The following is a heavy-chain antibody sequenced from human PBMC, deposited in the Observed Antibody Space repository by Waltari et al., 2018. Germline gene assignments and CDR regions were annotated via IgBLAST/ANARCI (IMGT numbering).Heavy chain of an antibody. CDR1: GGTFSSST. CDR2: IIPILGIA. J-gene: IGHJ3*02. CDR3: ARKQDKGAFDI. Sequence: QVQLVQSGAEVKKPGSSVKVSCKASGGTFSSSTISWVRQAPGQGLEWMGRIIPILGIANYAQKFQGRVTITADKSTSTAYMELSSLRSEDTAVYYCARKQDKGAFDIWGQGTMVTVSS. V-gene: IGHV1-69*02.